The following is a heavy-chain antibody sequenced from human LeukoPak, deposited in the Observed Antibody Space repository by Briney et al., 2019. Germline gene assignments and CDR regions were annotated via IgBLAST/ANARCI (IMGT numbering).Heavy chain of an antibody. V-gene: IGHV1-69*05. J-gene: IGHJ4*02. Sequence: SVKVSCKASGGTFSSYAISWVRQAPGQGLEWMGGIIPIFGTANYAQKFQGRVTIATDESTSSAYMELSSLRSEDTAVYYCARGDYGDYYFDYWGQGTLVTVSS. D-gene: IGHD4-17*01. CDR2: IIPIFGTA. CDR1: GGTFSSYA. CDR3: ARGDYGDYYFDY.